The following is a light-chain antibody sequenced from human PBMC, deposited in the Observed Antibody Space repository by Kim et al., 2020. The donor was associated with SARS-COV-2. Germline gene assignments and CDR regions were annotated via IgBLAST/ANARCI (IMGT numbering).Light chain of an antibody. CDR1: QSVSSSY. Sequence: EIVLTQSPCTLSLSPVERATLSCRASQSVSSSYLACYQQKTGQAPRLLIYGASSMATGIPDRFSGSGYGTDFTLNISRLEPEDFAVYYCQQYGRSLITFGQGTRLEIK. CDR2: GAS. CDR3: QQYGRSLIT. V-gene: IGKV3-20*01. J-gene: IGKJ5*01.